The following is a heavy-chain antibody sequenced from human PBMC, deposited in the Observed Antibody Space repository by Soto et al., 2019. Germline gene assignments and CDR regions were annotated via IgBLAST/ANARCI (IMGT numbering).Heavy chain of an antibody. Sequence: ASVKVCCNASGYTFTSYGISWGRQAPGQGLEWMGWIRDYNGNTNYAEKLQGRVTMTTDTSRSTAYMELRSLRSDDTAEYYCARDVMGGAAAGTAPDYYYFYGMDVWGQGTTVTVSS. J-gene: IGHJ6*02. CDR3: ARDVMGGAAAGTAPDYYYFYGMDV. D-gene: IGHD6-13*01. CDR2: IRDYNGNT. CDR1: GYTFTSYG. V-gene: IGHV1-18*04.